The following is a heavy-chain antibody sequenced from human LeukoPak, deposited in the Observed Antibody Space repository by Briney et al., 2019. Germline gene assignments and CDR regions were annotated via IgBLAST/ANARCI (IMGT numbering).Heavy chain of an antibody. CDR3: ARIRGEYYDILTGYYYYYYYMDV. D-gene: IGHD3-9*01. Sequence: SGPTLVNPTQTLTLTCTFSGFSLSTSGMCVSWIRQPPGEALEWLARIDWDDDKYYSTSLKTRLTISKDTSKNQVVLTMTKMDPVDTATYYCARIRGEYYDILTGYYYYYYYMDVWGKGTTVTVSS. CDR1: GFSLSTSGMC. CDR2: IDWDDDK. J-gene: IGHJ6*03. V-gene: IGHV2-70*11.